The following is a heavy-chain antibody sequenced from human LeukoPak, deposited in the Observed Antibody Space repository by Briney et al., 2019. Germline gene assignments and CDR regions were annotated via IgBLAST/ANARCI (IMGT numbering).Heavy chain of an antibody. V-gene: IGHV3-49*04. D-gene: IGHD6-19*01. CDR1: GFTFGDYA. J-gene: IGHJ6*02. CDR2: IRSKAYGGTT. Sequence: GRSLRLSCTASGFTFGDYAMSWVRQAAGKGLGWVGFIRSKAYGGTTEYAAAVTGRFTISRDDSKSIAYLPMNSLKTEDTAVYYCTRDEYGSYYGMDVWGQGTTVTVSS. CDR3: TRDEYGSYYGMDV.